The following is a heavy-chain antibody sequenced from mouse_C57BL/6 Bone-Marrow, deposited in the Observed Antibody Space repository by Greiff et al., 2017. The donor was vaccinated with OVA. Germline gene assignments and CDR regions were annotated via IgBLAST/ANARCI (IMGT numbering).Heavy chain of an antibody. D-gene: IGHD1-1*01. CDR3: ASRFTTVVAKGFRYFDV. CDR2: IYPRSGNT. J-gene: IGHJ1*03. CDR1: GYTFTSYG. V-gene: IGHV1-81*01. Sequence: QVQLQQSGAELARPGASVKLSCKASGYTFTSYGISWVKQRTGQGLEWIGEIYPRSGNTYYNEKFKGKATLTADKSSSTAYMELRSLTSEDSAVYFCASRFTTVVAKGFRYFDVWGTGTTVTVSS.